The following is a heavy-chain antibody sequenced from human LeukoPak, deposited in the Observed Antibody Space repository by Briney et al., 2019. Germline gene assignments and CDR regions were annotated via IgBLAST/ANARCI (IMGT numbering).Heavy chain of an antibody. CDR2: INHSGST. J-gene: IGHJ6*03. CDR3: ARQLNYYYYMDV. D-gene: IGHD3-10*01. V-gene: IGHV4-34*01. Sequence: MTSETLSLTCAVYGGSFSGYYWSWIRQPPGKGLEWIGEINHSGSTNYNPSLKSRVTISVDTSKNQFSLKLSSVTAADTAVYYCARQLNYYYYMDVWGKGTTVTISS. CDR1: GGSFSGYY.